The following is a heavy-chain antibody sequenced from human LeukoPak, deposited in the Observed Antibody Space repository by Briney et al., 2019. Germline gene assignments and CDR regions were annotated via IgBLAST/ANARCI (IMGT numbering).Heavy chain of an antibody. J-gene: IGHJ2*01. CDR1: GYTFINYG. CDR3: ARTLYDSSGNYPRYFDL. CDR2: VSAYNGNT. Sequence: ASVKVSCKASGYTFINYGMSWVRQAPGQGLEWMGWVSAYNGNTNYAQKLQGRVTMTTDTSTSTADMELRGLRSEDTAVYYWARTLYDSSGNYPRYFDLGGRGTLVTVSS. D-gene: IGHD3-22*01. V-gene: IGHV1-18*01.